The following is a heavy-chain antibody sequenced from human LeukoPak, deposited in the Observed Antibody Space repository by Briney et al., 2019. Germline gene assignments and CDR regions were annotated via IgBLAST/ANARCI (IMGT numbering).Heavy chain of an antibody. J-gene: IGHJ6*02. CDR2: NCESGANT. CDR1: GFPFSRYA. CDR3: TIQCSRSSCRLPVV. V-gene: IGHV3-23*01. D-gene: IGHD2-15*01. Sequence: GGSLRLSCAASGFPFSRYAMSWVRQAPGEGLVWVSTNCESGANTHYAASVKGRFTISRDYSKNTLYVQINRLRREDTPIFYLTIQCSRSSCRLPVVWGRGPTVSVSS.